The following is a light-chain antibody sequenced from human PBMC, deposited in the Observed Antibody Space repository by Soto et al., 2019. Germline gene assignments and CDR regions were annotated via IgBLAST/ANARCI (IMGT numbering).Light chain of an antibody. CDR1: SSDVGGYNY. J-gene: IGLJ1*01. CDR2: EVS. CDR3: SSYAGSNILV. V-gene: IGLV2-8*01. Sequence: QSVLTQPPSASGSLGQSVTISCTGTSSDVGGYNYVSWYQQHPGKAPKLMIYEVSKRPSGVPDRFSGSKSGNTASLTVSGLQAEDEADYYCSSYAGSNILVFGTGTKVTVL.